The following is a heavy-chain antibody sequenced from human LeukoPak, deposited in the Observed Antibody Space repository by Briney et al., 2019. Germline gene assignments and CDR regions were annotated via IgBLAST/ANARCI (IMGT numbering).Heavy chain of an antibody. D-gene: IGHD3-16*02. J-gene: IGHJ5*02. CDR3: ARDYPSYYDYVWGSYRYYWFDP. CDR1: GGSISSYY. V-gene: IGHV4-59*01. Sequence: SETLSLTCTVSGGSISSYYWSWIRQPPGKGLEWIGYIYYSGSTNYNPSLKSRVTISVDTSKNQFSLKLSSVTAADTAVYYCARDYPSYYDYVWGSYRYYWFDPWGQGTLVTVSS. CDR2: IYYSGST.